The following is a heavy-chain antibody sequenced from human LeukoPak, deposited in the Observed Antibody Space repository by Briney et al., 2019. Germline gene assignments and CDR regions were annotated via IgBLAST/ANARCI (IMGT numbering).Heavy chain of an antibody. Sequence: GVLRLSCAASGSTFSNYSMNWVRQAPGKGLEWVSSISSSSSYIYYADSVKGRFTISRDNAKNSLYLQMTSLRAEDTAVYYCARDGGYYGSVSPYYYYGMDVWGQGTTVTVSS. CDR1: GSTFSNYS. CDR2: ISSSSSYI. CDR3: ARDGGYYGSVSPYYYYGMDV. V-gene: IGHV3-21*01. D-gene: IGHD3-10*01. J-gene: IGHJ6*02.